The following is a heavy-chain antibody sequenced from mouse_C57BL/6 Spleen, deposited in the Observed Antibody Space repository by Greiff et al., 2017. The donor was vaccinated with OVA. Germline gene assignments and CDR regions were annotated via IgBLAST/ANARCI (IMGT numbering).Heavy chain of an antibody. Sequence: QVQLQQSGAELVRPGASVTLSCKASGYTFTDYEMHWVKQTPVHGLEWIGAIDPETGGTAYNQKFKGKAILTADKSSSTAYMELRSLTSEDSAVYYCTGGTTRVMDYWGQGTSVTVSS. J-gene: IGHJ4*01. V-gene: IGHV1-15*01. D-gene: IGHD1-1*01. CDR1: GYTFTDYE. CDR2: IDPETGGT. CDR3: TGGTTRVMDY.